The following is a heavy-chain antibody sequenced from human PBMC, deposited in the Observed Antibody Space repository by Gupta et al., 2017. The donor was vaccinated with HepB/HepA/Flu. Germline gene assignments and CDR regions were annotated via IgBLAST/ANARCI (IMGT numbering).Heavy chain of an antibody. J-gene: IGHJ4*02. CDR3: ARETKYNFETTGYYFPETLDV. D-gene: IGHD3-22*01. CDR2: INPNSGAT. V-gene: IGHV1-2*02. CDR1: GYTFIDYY. Sequence: QVQLVQSGADVKRPGASVKVSCKASGYTFIDYYIHWVRQAPGQGLEWMGWINPNSGATNSAQRMQGRVTMSRDTSITTVHMELSSLRSDDTAVYFGARETKYNFETTGYYFPETLDVWGQGTLVTVSS.